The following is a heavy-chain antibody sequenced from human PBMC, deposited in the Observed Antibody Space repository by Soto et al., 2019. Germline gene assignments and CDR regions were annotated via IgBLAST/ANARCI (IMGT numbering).Heavy chain of an antibody. CDR2: ISRSSSNI. Sequence: EVQLVESGGGLVKPGGSLSLSCAASGFTFSNYSMNWVRQARGKGLAGVSSISRSSSNIYYADSVKGRFTISRDNAKNALYLHMNSLRAGDTAVYYCARDLKVAGANSYYYYGMDVWGQGTTVIVSS. D-gene: IGHD6-19*01. CDR1: GFTFSNYS. J-gene: IGHJ6*02. CDR3: ARDLKVAGANSYYYYGMDV. V-gene: IGHV3-21*01.